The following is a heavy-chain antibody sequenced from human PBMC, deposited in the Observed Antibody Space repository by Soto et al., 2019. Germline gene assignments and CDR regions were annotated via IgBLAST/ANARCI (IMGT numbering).Heavy chain of an antibody. CDR2: IRSQGDGGTA. CDR3: ITAPLR. J-gene: IGHJ4*02. CDR1: GFNFSNAW. Sequence: QLVESGGGFVLPGMSLRLTCAASGFNFSNAWMTWVRQAPGKGLERVGLIRSQGDGGTAAYAAPVRGRFTISRDDSQSLVFLHMDNLQPEVTAVYYCITAPLRWGQGTLVTVSS. V-gene: IGHV3-15*01.